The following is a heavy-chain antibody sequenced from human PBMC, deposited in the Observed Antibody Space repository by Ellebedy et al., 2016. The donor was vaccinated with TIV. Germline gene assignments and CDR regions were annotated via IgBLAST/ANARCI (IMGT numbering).Heavy chain of an antibody. D-gene: IGHD2-15*01. CDR2: VYHSGHT. J-gene: IGHJ5*02. CDR3: ARDWTRGGCYFASWFDP. V-gene: IGHV4-4*02. CDR1: GGSINSDNY. Sequence: MPSETLSLTCGVSGGSINSDNYWRWVRQSPGRGLEWIGAVYHSGHTNYNPSLRSRVSISVDKSKSQFSLRLRSMTAADTAVYYCARDWTRGGCYFASWFDPWGQGTPVTVSS.